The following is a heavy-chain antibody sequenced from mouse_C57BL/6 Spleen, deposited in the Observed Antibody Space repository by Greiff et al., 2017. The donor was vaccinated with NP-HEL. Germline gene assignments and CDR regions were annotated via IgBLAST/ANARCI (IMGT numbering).Heavy chain of an antibody. CDR1: GYAFSSSW. CDR3: ARGASSSWFAY. CDR2: IYPGDGDT. D-gene: IGHD1-1*01. J-gene: IGHJ3*01. V-gene: IGHV1-82*01. Sequence: VQLQQSGPELVKPGASVKISCKASGYAFSSSWMNWVKQRPGKGLEGIGRIYPGDGDTNYNGKFKGKATLTADKSSGTAYMQLSSLTSEDSAVYFCARGASSSWFAYWGQGTLVTVSA.